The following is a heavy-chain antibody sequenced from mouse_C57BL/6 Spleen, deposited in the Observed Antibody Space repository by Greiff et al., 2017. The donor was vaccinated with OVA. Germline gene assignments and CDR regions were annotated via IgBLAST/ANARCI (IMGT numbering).Heavy chain of an antibody. CDR3: AREGHSGSSPYYFDY. D-gene: IGHD1-1*01. CDR2: IYPGSGST. J-gene: IGHJ2*01. V-gene: IGHV1-55*01. CDR1: GYTSTSYW. Sequence: QVQLQQPGAELVKPGASVKMSCKASGYTSTSYWITWVKQRPGQGLEWIGDIYPGSGSTNYNEKFKSKATLTVDPSSSTAYMQLSSLTSEDSAVYYCAREGHSGSSPYYFDYWGQGTTLTVSS.